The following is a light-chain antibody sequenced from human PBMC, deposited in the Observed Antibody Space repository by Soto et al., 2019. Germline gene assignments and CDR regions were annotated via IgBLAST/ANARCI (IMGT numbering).Light chain of an antibody. CDR1: QSISSW. J-gene: IGKJ1*01. V-gene: IGKV1-5*03. Sequence: DIQMTQSPSTLSASVGGRVTITCRASQSISSWLAWYQQKPGKAPKLLIYKASSLESGVPSRFSGSGSGTEFTLTISSLQPDDFAVYYCQQYNNWAVTFGQGTKVDI. CDR3: QQYNNWAVT. CDR2: KAS.